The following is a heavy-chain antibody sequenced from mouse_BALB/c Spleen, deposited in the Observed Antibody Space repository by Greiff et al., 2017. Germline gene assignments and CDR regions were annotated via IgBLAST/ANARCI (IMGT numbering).Heavy chain of an antibody. CDR3: AREGDGYEGRFAY. V-gene: IGHV5-9-4*01. CDR1: GFTFSSYA. Sequence: EVKLVESGGGLVKPGGSLKLSCAASGFTFSSYAMSWVRQSPEKRLEWVAEISSGGSYTYYPDTVTGRFTISRDNAKNTLYLEMSSLRSEDTAMYYCAREGDGYEGRFAYWGQGTLVTVSA. D-gene: IGHD2-2*01. CDR2: ISSGGSYT. J-gene: IGHJ3*01.